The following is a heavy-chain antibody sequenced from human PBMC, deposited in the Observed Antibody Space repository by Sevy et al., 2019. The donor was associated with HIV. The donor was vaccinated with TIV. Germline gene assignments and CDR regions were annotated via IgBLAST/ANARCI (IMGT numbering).Heavy chain of an antibody. Sequence: GGSLRLSCAASGFSVTSNYMNWVRQAPGKGLEWVSLIYSGGSTYYADSVKGRFTISRDNSKNTLYLQMNSLGAEDTAVYYCATESDYVPWKYFHHWGQGTLVTVSS. V-gene: IGHV3-66*01. CDR1: GFSVTSNY. J-gene: IGHJ1*01. D-gene: IGHD4-17*01. CDR3: ATESDYVPWKYFHH. CDR2: IYSGGST.